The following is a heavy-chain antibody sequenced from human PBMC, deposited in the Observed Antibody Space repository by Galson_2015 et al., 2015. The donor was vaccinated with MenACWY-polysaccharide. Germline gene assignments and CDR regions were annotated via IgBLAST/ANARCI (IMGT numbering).Heavy chain of an antibody. CDR1: GFTVSSNY. Sequence: SLRLSCAASGFTVSSNYMTWVRQAPGKGLEWVSVIHNTGNTYYADSVKGRFTISRDNSKNTLYPQMNSLRAEDTAVYYCASLTIAWGQGTLVTVSS. D-gene: IGHD3-10*01. CDR3: ASLTIA. CDR2: IHNTGNT. J-gene: IGHJ4*02. V-gene: IGHV3-53*01.